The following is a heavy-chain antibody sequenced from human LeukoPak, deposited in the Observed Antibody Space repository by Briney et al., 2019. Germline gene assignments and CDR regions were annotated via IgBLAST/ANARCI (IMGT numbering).Heavy chain of an antibody. CDR1: GGSISSYY. J-gene: IGHJ4*02. CDR3: AREFRIFGVTKTSRGN. V-gene: IGHV4-59*12. D-gene: IGHD3-3*01. CDR2: IYYSGST. Sequence: PSETLSLTCTVSGGSISSYYWSWIRQPPGKGLEWIGYIYYSGSTYYNPSLKSRVTISVDTSKNQFSLKLSSVTAADTAVYYCAREFRIFGVTKTSRGNWGQGTLVTISS.